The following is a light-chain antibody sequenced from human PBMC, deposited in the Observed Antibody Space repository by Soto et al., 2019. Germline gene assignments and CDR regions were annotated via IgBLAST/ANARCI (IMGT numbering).Light chain of an antibody. CDR3: QQYYSYPGT. V-gene: IGKV3-11*01. CDR1: QSVSNY. CDR2: DVS. J-gene: IGKJ3*01. Sequence: EIVLTQSPATLSLSPGERATLSCRASQSVSNYLGWYQQKSGQAPRLLISDVSKRATGIPARFSGSGSGTDFTLTISCLQSEDFATYYCQQYYSYPGTFGPGTKVDIK.